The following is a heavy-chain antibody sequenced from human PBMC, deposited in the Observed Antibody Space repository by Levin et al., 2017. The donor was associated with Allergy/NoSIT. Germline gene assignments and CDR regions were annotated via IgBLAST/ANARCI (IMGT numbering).Heavy chain of an antibody. J-gene: IGHJ4*02. CDR1: GFTFTTYA. CDR2: ISGSGRTP. Sequence: GESLKISCAVSGFTFTTYAMSWVRQAPGKGLEWVSAISGSGRTPFYADSVKGRFTISRDNSKNTLYLRLNSLRAEDTAIYYCAKSLRHYGDYEKVFAHWGQGTLVTVSS. CDR3: AKSLRHYGDYEKVFAH. V-gene: IGHV3-23*01. D-gene: IGHD4-17*01.